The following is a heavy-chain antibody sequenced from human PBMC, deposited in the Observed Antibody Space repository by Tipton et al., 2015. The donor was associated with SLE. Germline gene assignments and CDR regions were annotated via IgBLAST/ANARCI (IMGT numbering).Heavy chain of an antibody. D-gene: IGHD1-1*01. CDR2: INYSGST. CDR1: GGSFSGYY. J-gene: IGHJ4*02. V-gene: IGHV4-34*01. Sequence: TLSLTCAVYGGSFSGYYWSWIRQSPGKGLEWIGEINYSGSTKYNPSLKSRVTISVDASKNQFSLKMNFMTAADRAVYYCVRQLTSDFKVDYWGQGTHVTVSS. CDR3: VRQLTSDFKVDY.